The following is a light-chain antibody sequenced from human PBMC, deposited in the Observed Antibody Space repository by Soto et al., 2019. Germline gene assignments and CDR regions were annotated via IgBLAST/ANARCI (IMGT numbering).Light chain of an antibody. CDR1: QSVSSS. J-gene: IGKJ1*01. V-gene: IGKV3-15*01. CDR2: GAT. Sequence: EIVLAQSPGTRSVSPGERATLSCKASQSVSSSSLAWYQQKVGQAPRLLIHGATTRATGIPARFIGSGSGTLFTLTISSLTSEYFAVYYCQQYNNWPRTFGQGTK. CDR3: QQYNNWPRT.